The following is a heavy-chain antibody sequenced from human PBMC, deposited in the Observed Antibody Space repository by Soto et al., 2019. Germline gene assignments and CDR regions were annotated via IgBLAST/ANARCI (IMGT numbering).Heavy chain of an antibody. J-gene: IGHJ5*02. Sequence: QVQLQESGPGLVKPSQTLSLTCTVSGGSISSGDYYWSWIRQPPGKGLEWIGYMYYSGATYDNPSLNNRVTISVEASTNQFSLKLSSVTAADTAVYYCAVVVANNWFDPWGQGTLVTVSS. D-gene: IGHD2-15*01. V-gene: IGHV4-30-4*01. CDR3: AVVVANNWFDP. CDR1: GGSISSGDYY. CDR2: MYYSGAT.